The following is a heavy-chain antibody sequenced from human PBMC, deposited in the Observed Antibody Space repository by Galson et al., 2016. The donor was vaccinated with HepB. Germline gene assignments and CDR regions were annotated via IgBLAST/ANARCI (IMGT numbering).Heavy chain of an antibody. CDR1: GDSVTSDITT. CDR2: THYRSKWFT. J-gene: IGHJ6*02. Sequence: CAISGDSVTSDITTWNWIRQSPSRGLEWLGRTHYRSKWFTDYAVSVEGRITINSDISRNQFSLQLDSVTPDGTAAYFCTRGYMQTGMNVWGQGTTVTVSS. V-gene: IGHV6-1*01. CDR3: TRGYMQTGMNV. D-gene: IGHD5-18*01.